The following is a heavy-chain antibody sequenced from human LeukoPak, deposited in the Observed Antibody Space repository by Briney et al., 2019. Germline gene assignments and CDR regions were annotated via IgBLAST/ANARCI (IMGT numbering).Heavy chain of an antibody. Sequence: PGGSLRLSCAASGFTFSGYGMHWVRQAPGKGLEWVAVISYDGHNEYYGDSVKGRFTISRDNSKNTVFLQMNSLRAEDTAVYYCAKDETGNYYDSSGYPSYFDYWGQGTLVTVSS. D-gene: IGHD3-22*01. CDR2: ISYDGHNE. V-gene: IGHV3-30*18. J-gene: IGHJ4*02. CDR3: AKDETGNYYDSSGYPSYFDY. CDR1: GFTFSGYG.